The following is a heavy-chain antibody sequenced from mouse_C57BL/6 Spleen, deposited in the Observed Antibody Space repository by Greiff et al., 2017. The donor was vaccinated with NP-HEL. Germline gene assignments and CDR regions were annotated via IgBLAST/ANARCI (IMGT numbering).Heavy chain of an antibody. Sequence: EVQLVESGGDLVKPGGSLKLSCAASGFTFSSYGMSWVRQTPDKRLEWVATISSGGSYTYYPDSVKGRFTISRDNAKNTLYLQMSSLKSEDTAMYYCARHVSDGYYEDAMDYWGQGTSVTVSS. CDR2: ISSGGSYT. J-gene: IGHJ4*01. D-gene: IGHD2-3*01. V-gene: IGHV5-6*01. CDR3: ARHVSDGYYEDAMDY. CDR1: GFTFSSYG.